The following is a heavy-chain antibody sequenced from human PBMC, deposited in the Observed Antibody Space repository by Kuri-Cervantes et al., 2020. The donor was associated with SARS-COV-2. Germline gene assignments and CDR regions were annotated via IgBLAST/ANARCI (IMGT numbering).Heavy chain of an antibody. CDR3: AKEGRYFDWLLLSGMDV. CDR2: ISGSGGST. V-gene: IGHV3-23*01. CDR1: GVTLSSYG. D-gene: IGHD3-9*01. J-gene: IGHJ6*02. Sequence: GGSLRLSCAASGVTLSSYGMHWVRQAPGKGLEWVSAISGSGGSTYYADSVKGRFTISRDNSKNTLYLQMNSLRAEDTAVYYCAKEGRYFDWLLLSGMDVWGQGTTVTVSS.